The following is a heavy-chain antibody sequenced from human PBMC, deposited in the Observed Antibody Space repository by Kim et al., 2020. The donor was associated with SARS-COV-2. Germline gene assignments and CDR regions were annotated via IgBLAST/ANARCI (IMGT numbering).Heavy chain of an antibody. CDR1: GFTFSSYG. Sequence: GGSLRLSCAASGFTFSSYGMHWVRQAPGKGLEWVAVISYDGSNKYYADSVKGRFTISRDNSKNTLYLQMNSLRAEDTAVYYCAKDMAEVWFGELFSGNWFDPWGQGTLVTVSS. J-gene: IGHJ5*02. CDR2: ISYDGSNK. V-gene: IGHV3-30*18. CDR3: AKDMAEVWFGELFSGNWFDP. D-gene: IGHD3-10*01.